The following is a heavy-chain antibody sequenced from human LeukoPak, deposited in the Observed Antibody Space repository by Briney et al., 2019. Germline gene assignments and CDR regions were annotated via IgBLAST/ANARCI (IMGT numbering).Heavy chain of an antibody. Sequence: GGSLRLSCAASGFTFSSYSMNWVRQAPGKGLEWVSYISSSSSTIYYADSVKGRFTISRDNAKNSLYLQMNSLRAEDTAVYYCTRDSGYNAFDIWGQGTMVTVSS. J-gene: IGHJ3*02. CDR2: ISSSSSTI. D-gene: IGHD5-12*01. CDR3: TRDSGYNAFDI. V-gene: IGHV3-48*04. CDR1: GFTFSSYS.